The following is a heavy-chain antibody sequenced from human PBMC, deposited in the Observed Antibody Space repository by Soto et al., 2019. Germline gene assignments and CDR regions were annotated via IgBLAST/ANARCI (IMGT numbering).Heavy chain of an antibody. D-gene: IGHD3-16*01. V-gene: IGHV4-4*02. CDR2: IHPSGST. Sequence: VQLVESGGGLVKPGGSLRLSCAASGFTFSNGWINWVRQAPGKGLEWIGEIHPSGSTNYNPSLNSRVTMSVDTSKTQFSLRLTSVTAADTAVYYCARGIDAYKGGNYWGQGTLVSVSS. J-gene: IGHJ4*02. CDR1: GFTFSNGW. CDR3: ARGIDAYKGGNY.